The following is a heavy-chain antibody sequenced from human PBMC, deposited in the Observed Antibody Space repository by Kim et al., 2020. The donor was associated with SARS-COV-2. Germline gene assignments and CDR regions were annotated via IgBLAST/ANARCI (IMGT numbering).Heavy chain of an antibody. Sequence: ASVKVSCKASGYTFTGYYMHWVRQAPGQGLEWMGRINPNSGGTNYAQKFQGRVTMTRDTSISTAYMELSRLRSDDTAVYYCARVHYDQRRKTESRAEVDYWGQGALVTVSS. V-gene: IGHV1-2*06. J-gene: IGHJ4*02. D-gene: IGHD5-12*01. CDR3: ARVHYDQRRKTESRAEVDY. CDR2: INPNSGGT. CDR1: GYTFTGYY.